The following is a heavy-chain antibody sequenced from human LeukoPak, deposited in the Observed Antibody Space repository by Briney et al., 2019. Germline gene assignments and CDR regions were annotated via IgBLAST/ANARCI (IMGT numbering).Heavy chain of an antibody. CDR2: FDPEDGET. CDR3: ATDLTTVTTNNY. D-gene: IGHD4-17*01. V-gene: IGHV1-24*01. CDR1: GYTLTELS. Sequence: ASVKVSCKVSGYTLTELSMHWVRQAPGKGPEWMGGFDPEDGETIYAQKFQGGVTMTEDTSTDTAYMELSSLRSEDTAVYYCATDLTTVTTNNYWGQGTLVTVSS. J-gene: IGHJ4*02.